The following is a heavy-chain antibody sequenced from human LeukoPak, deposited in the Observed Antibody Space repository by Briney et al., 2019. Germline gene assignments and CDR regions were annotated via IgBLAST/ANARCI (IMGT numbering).Heavy chain of an antibody. CDR3: ARQYLERGYYYGMDV. J-gene: IGHJ6*02. Sequence: SETLSLTCTVSGGSISSYYWSWIRRPPGKGLEWIGYIYYSGSTNYNPSLKSRVTISVDTSKNQFSLKLSSVTAADTAVYYCARQYLERGYYYGMDVWGQGTTVTVSS. CDR2: IYYSGST. CDR1: GGSISSYY. V-gene: IGHV4-59*08. D-gene: IGHD1-20*01.